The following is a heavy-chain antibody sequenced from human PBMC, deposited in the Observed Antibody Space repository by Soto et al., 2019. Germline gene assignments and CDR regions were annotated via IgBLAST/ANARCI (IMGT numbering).Heavy chain of an antibody. D-gene: IGHD2-8*01. CDR3: ARDTNGLHY. V-gene: IGHV3-74*01. CDR2: INTDGSIT. J-gene: IGHJ4*02. Sequence: EVQLVESGGGLVQPGGSLRLSCAASGLIFSNYKMHWVRQAPGKGLVWVSRINTDGSITDYADSVKGRFTVSRDYAKNTMYLQMNSLTADDTAVYYCARDTNGLHYWGQGTLVTVSS. CDR1: GLIFSNYK.